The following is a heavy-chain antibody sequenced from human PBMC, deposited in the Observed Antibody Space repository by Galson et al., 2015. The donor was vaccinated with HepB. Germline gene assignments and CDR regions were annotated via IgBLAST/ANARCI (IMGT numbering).Heavy chain of an antibody. J-gene: IGHJ4*02. CDR2: TYYRSKWFN. Sequence: CPISGDSVSSTSAPWTWIRQSPSRGLEWLGRTYYRSKWFNDYAVSVKSRIIINPDTSKNQFSLQLHSVTPEDTAVYYCARVAVDCGCDCPYFDYWGQGTLVTVSS. V-gene: IGHV6-1*01. CDR3: ARVAVDCGCDCPYFDY. CDR1: GDSVSSTSAP. D-gene: IGHD2-21*02.